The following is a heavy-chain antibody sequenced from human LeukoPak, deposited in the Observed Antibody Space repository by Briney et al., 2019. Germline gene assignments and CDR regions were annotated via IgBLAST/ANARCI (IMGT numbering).Heavy chain of an antibody. CDR3: ASGVRGVIPFYYYGMDV. J-gene: IGHJ6*02. CDR1: GGSISSGSYY. D-gene: IGHD3-10*01. V-gene: IGHV4-61*02. CDR2: IYTSGRT. Sequence: PSQTLSLTCTVSGGSISSGSYYWSWIRQPAGKGLEWVGGIYTSGRTNYNPSLKSRVTILVDTSKNQFSLKLRSVTAADTAVYYCASGVRGVIPFYYYGMDVWGQGTRVTVSS.